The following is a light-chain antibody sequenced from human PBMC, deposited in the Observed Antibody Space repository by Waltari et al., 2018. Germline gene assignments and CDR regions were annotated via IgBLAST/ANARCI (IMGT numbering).Light chain of an antibody. CDR3: QQFINYPLT. Sequence: AIQLTQSPSSLSASVVHRITITFRASQDIASALAWYVQKPGKAPQLLIYDASTLESGVPSRFSGSGSGTDFTLSISGLQPEDFATYYCQQFINYPLTFGPGTTVDIK. CDR2: DAS. CDR1: QDIASA. V-gene: IGKV1D-13*01. J-gene: IGKJ3*01.